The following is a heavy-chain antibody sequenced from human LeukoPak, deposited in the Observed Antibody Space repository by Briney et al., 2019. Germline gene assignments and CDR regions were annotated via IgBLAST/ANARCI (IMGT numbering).Heavy chain of an antibody. J-gene: IGHJ3*02. Sequence: GGSLRLSCAASGFTFSTYWMHWVRLAPGKGLVWVSRVNADGSFTTYADSVKGRFTISRDSGKNTLYLQMNSLRAEDTAVYYCARDKGPGYCSSTNCHTRNTFDIWGQGTMVTVSS. CDR3: ARDKGPGYCSSTNCHTRNTFDI. V-gene: IGHV3-74*01. CDR1: GFTFSTYW. D-gene: IGHD2-2*02. CDR2: VNADGSFT.